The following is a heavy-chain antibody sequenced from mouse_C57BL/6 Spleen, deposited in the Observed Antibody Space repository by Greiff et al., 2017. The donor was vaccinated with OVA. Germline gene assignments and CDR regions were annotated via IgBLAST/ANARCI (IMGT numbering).Heavy chain of an antibody. Sequence: EVKLVESGGDLVKPGGSLKLSCAASGFTFSSYGMSWVRQTPDKRLEWVATISSGGSYTYYPDSVKGRFTISRDNAKNSLYLQMSSLKSEDTAMYYCASYGSREDAMDYWGQGTSVTVSS. D-gene: IGHD1-1*01. CDR1: GFTFSSYG. J-gene: IGHJ4*01. CDR3: ASYGSREDAMDY. V-gene: IGHV5-6*02. CDR2: ISSGGSYT.